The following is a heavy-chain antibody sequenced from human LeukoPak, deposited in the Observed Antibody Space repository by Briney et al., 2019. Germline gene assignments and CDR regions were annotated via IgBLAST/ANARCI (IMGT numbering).Heavy chain of an antibody. Sequence: SGGSLRLSCAASGFTFSSYSMNWVRQAPGKGLEWVSSISSSSSSYIYYADSVKGRFTISRDNAKNSLYLQMNSLRAEDTAVYYCARTPSSTPRFDIWGQGTMVTVSS. CDR3: ARTPSSTPRFDI. V-gene: IGHV3-21*01. CDR1: GFTFSSYS. J-gene: IGHJ3*02. D-gene: IGHD2-2*01. CDR2: ISSSSSSYI.